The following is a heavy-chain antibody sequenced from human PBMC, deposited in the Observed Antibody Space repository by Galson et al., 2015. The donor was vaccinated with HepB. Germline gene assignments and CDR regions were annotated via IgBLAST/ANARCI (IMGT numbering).Heavy chain of an antibody. CDR3: ARVFGIDYYGMDV. V-gene: IGHV3-21*01. CDR1: GFTFSSYS. D-gene: IGHD3-3*01. Sequence: SLRLSCAASGFTFSSYSMNWVRQAPGKGLEWVSSISSSSSYIYYADSVKGRFTISRDNAKNSLYLQMNSLRAEDTAVYYCARVFGIDYYGMDVWGQGTTVTVSS. J-gene: IGHJ6*02. CDR2: ISSSSSYI.